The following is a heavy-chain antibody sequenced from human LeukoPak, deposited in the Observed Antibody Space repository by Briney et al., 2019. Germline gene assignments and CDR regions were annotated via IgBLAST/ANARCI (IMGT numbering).Heavy chain of an antibody. D-gene: IGHD3-22*01. V-gene: IGHV1-69*06. CDR3: ARGGWTGIRNAFDI. CDR2: IIPIFGTA. Sequence: ASVKVSCKASGGTFSSYAISWVRQAPGQGLEGMGGIIPIFGTANYAQKFQGRVTITADKSTSTAYMELSSLRSEDTAVYYCARGGWTGIRNAFDIWGQGTMVTVSS. CDR1: GGTFSSYA. J-gene: IGHJ3*02.